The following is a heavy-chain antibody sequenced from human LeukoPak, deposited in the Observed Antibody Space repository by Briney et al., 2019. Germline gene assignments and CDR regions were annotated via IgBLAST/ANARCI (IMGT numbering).Heavy chain of an antibody. D-gene: IGHD3-22*01. V-gene: IGHV4-38-2*01. J-gene: IGHJ4*02. CDR2: MYHDGTT. CDR1: GSSISGGHF. CDR3: ARCRFNTAHSYDSRGDFLDY. Sequence: PSETLSLTCAVSGSSISGGHFWGWIRQPPGKGLEWIGSMYHDGTTYYNSSLKSRVAISVDTSKNQFSLKLKSVTAADTAVYYCARCRFNTAHSYDSRGDFLDYWGQGTLVTVSS.